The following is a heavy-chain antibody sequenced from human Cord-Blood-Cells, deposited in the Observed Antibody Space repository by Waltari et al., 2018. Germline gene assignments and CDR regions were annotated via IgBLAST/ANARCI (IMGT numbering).Heavy chain of an antibody. CDR3: ARMPPGIAADGAFDI. V-gene: IGHV3-74*01. CDR1: GFTFSSYW. Sequence: EVQLVESGGGLVQPGGSLRLSCAASGFTFSSYWMHWVRQAPGKGLVWFSRIKGDGSSTSYADSVKGRVTISRDNAKNTLYLQMNSLRAEDTAVYYCARMPPGIAADGAFDIWGQGTMVTVSS. CDR2: IKGDGSST. D-gene: IGHD6-13*01. J-gene: IGHJ3*02.